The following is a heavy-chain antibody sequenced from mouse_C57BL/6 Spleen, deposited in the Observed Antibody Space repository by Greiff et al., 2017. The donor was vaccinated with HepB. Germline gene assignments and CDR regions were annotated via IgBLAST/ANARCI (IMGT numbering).Heavy chain of an antibody. V-gene: IGHV6-6*01. D-gene: IGHD2-1*01. CDR2: IRNKANNHAT. Sequence: EVQGVESGGGLVQPGGSMKLSCAASGFTFSDAWMDWVRQSPEKGLEWVAEIRNKANNHATYYAESVKGRFTISRDDSKSSVYLQMNSLRAEDTGIYYCIYYGNYDYWYFDVWGTGTTVTVSS. CDR3: IYYGNYDYWYFDV. J-gene: IGHJ1*03. CDR1: GFTFSDAW.